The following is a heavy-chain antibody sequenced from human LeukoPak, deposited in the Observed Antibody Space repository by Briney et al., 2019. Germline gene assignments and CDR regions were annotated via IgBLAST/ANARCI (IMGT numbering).Heavy chain of an antibody. Sequence: GGSLRLSCAASGFTFSSYWMHWVRQAPGKGLVWVSRINSDGSSTSYADSVKGRFTISRDNAKNTLYLQMNSLRAEDTAVYYCAAVIALAAGMNYWGQGTLVTVSS. J-gene: IGHJ4*02. V-gene: IGHV3-74*01. D-gene: IGHD3-10*01. CDR3: AAVIALAAGMNY. CDR2: INSDGSST. CDR1: GFTFSSYW.